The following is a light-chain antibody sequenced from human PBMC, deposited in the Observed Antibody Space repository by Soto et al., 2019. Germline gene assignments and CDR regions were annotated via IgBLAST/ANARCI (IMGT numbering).Light chain of an antibody. V-gene: IGKV1-5*01. CDR3: QQYHRSSIT. Sequence: DIQMTNSPSTLSESVGDRVTTTCRASQSLNNGLAWYQQKPGKAPNLLIYDASTLERGVPARFSGTGSGTEFTLTISSLQPDDFATYYCQQYHRSSITFGQGTRLEI. CDR2: DAS. CDR1: QSLNNG. J-gene: IGKJ5*01.